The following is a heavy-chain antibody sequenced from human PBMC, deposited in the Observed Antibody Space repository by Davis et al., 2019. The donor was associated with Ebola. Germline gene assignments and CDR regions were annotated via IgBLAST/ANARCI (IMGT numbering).Heavy chain of an antibody. CDR1: GDSVSTNTAG. D-gene: IGHD3-16*01. J-gene: IGHJ6*02. CDR3: VRGWGRSGLDV. Sequence: HSQTLSLTCAISGDSVSTNTAGWNWIRQSPSRGLEWLGRTYYKSKWNNDYAVSVKSRITIDLDTSKNQLSLQLDSVTTEDTAVYYCVRGWGRSGLDVWGQGTTVTVSS. CDR2: TYYKSKWNN. V-gene: IGHV6-1*01.